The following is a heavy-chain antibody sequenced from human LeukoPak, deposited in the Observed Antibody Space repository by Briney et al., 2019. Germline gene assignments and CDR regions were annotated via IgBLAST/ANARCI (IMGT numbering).Heavy chain of an antibody. V-gene: IGHV3-30*03. Sequence: GGSLRLSCAASGFTFSSYGMHWVRQAPGKGLEWVAVISYDGSNKYYADSVKGRFTISRDNSKNSLYLQMSSLRAEDTAVYYCARDRIEQQRTLGRSTNYYYYYYMDVWGRGTTVTVSS. CDR2: ISYDGSNK. J-gene: IGHJ6*03. CDR3: ARDRIEQQRTLGRSTNYYYYYYMDV. D-gene: IGHD6-13*01. CDR1: GFTFSSYG.